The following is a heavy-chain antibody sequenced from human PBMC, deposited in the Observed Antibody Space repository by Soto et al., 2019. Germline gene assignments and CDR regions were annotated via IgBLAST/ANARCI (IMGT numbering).Heavy chain of an antibody. Sequence: QVRLQESGPGLVTPSQTLSLTCTVSGGSVSSGGFYWNWIRQHPGKGLEWIGYMYNDGRTEYNPSLKSRVSISVDTPKNQFSLKVMSVTVADTAVYYCTREAGYWGQGILVTVSS. J-gene: IGHJ4*02. D-gene: IGHD6-25*01. CDR3: TREAGY. CDR2: MYNDGRT. CDR1: GGSVSSGGFY. V-gene: IGHV4-31*03.